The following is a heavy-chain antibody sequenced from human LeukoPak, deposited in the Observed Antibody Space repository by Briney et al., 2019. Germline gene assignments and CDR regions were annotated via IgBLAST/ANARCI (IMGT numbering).Heavy chain of an antibody. J-gene: IGHJ4*02. D-gene: IGHD5-24*01. CDR2: ISGSGNGT. Sequence: GGSLRLSCTASGFTFRTYAMNLVRQAPGKGLEWPSGISGSGNGTYYADSVKGRFIISRDNSKNMVYLQMNSLTVEDAATYYCAKRTMSAFDSWGQGTLLIVSS. V-gene: IGHV3-23*01. CDR3: AKRTMSAFDS. CDR1: GFTFRTYA.